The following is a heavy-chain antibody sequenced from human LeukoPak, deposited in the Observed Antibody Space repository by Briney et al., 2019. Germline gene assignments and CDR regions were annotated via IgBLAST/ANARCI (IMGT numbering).Heavy chain of an antibody. J-gene: IGHJ4*02. D-gene: IGHD3-22*01. CDR1: GFTFSSYG. CDR2: ISYDGSNK. Sequence: GGSLRLSCAASGFTFSSYGMHWVRQAPGKGLEWVAVISYDGSNKYYADSVKGRFTISRDNAKNSLYLQMNSLRAEDTAVYYCAKDDRVGTMTRNFDYWGQGTLVTVSS. V-gene: IGHV3-30*18. CDR3: AKDDRVGTMTRNFDY.